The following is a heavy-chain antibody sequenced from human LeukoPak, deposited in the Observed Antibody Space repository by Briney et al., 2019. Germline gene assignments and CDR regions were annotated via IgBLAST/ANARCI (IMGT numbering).Heavy chain of an antibody. Sequence: GGSLRLSCAASGFTFSSYGMHWVRQAPGKGLEWVAVIWYDGSNKYYADSVKGRFTISRDNSKNTLYLRMNSLRAEDTAVYYCARDLGTNKWLLQYWGQGTLVTVSS. V-gene: IGHV3-33*01. D-gene: IGHD3-22*01. CDR2: IWYDGSNK. CDR1: GFTFSSYG. CDR3: ARDLGTNKWLLQY. J-gene: IGHJ4*02.